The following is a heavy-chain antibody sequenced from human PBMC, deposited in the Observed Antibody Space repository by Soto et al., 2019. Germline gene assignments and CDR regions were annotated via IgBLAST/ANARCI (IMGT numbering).Heavy chain of an antibody. Sequence: SETLSLTCTVSGGSISSGDYYWSWIRQPPGKGLEWIGYIYYSGSTYYNPSLKSRVTISVDTSKNQFSLKLSSVTAADTAVYYCARDLNGFGPRQEPTDAFDIWGQGTMVTVSS. CDR3: ARDLNGFGPRQEPTDAFDI. D-gene: IGHD3-10*01. CDR1: GGSISSGDYY. CDR2: IYYSGST. V-gene: IGHV4-30-4*01. J-gene: IGHJ3*02.